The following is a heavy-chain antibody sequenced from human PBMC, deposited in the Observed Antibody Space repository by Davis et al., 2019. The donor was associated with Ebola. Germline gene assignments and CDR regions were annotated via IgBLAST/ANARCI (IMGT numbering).Heavy chain of an antibody. CDR2: IKEDGSQT. D-gene: IGHD4-23*01. CDR3: VRDAGWQRLDN. Sequence: PGGSLRLSCAASGFTFSNYWMTWVRQAPGKGLEWVAHIKEDGSQTYCVDSVRGRFTISRDNAKSSLSLQMNSLRVEDTAVYYCVRDAGWQRLDNWGQGTLVTVSS. V-gene: IGHV3-7*01. CDR1: GFTFSNYW. J-gene: IGHJ4*02.